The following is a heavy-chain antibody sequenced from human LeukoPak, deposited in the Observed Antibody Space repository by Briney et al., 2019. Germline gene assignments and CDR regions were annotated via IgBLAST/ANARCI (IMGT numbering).Heavy chain of an antibody. CDR2: INHSGST. J-gene: IGHJ4*02. CDR3: ARAVSWKGGMVRGAFGY. V-gene: IGHV4-34*01. CDR1: GGSFSGYY. D-gene: IGHD3-10*01. Sequence: SETLSLTCAVYGGSFSGYYWSWVRQPPGKGLEWIGEINHSGSTNYNPSLKSRVTISVDTSKNQFSLQLSSVTAADTAVYYCARAVSWKGGMVRGAFGYWGQGTLVTVSS.